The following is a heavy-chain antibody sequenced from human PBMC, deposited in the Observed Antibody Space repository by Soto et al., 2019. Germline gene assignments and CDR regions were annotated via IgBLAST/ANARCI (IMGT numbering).Heavy chain of an antibody. D-gene: IGHD6-13*01. Sequence: ASVKVSCKASGYTFTSYGISWVRQAPGQGIEWMGWISAYNGNTNYAQKLQGRVTMTTDTSTSTAYKELRNLRSDDQAEYYCAGERAAAGTIAAFDIWGQGTMVTVSS. V-gene: IGHV1-18*01. CDR2: ISAYNGNT. CDR1: GYTFTSYG. J-gene: IGHJ3*02. CDR3: AGERAAAGTIAAFDI.